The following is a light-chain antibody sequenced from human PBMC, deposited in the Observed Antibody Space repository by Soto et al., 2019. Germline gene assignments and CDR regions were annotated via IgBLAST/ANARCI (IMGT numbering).Light chain of an antibody. V-gene: IGLV7-46*01. J-gene: IGLJ2*01. CDR2: DTS. CDR1: TGAVTSGHY. CDR3: LLSYSGALVV. Sequence: QTVVTQEPSLTVSPGGTVTLTCGSSTGAVTSGHYPYWFQQKPGQAPRTLIYDTSNKHSWTPARFSGSLLEGKAALTLSGAQPEDEAEYYCLLSYSGALVVFGGGTKVTVL.